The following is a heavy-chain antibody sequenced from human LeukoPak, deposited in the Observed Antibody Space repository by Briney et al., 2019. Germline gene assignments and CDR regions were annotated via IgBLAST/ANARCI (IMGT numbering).Heavy chain of an antibody. CDR1: GYTFTSYG. V-gene: IGHV1-18*01. CDR2: ISAYNGNT. D-gene: IGHD5-24*01. CDR3: AREGGHGYNFPDFDY. J-gene: IGHJ4*02. Sequence: GASVKVSCKASGYTFTSYGIGWVRQAPGQGLEWMGWISAYNGNTNYAQKLQGRVTMTTDTSTSTAYMELSRLMSDDTAVYYCAREGGHGYNFPDFDYWGQGTLVTVSS.